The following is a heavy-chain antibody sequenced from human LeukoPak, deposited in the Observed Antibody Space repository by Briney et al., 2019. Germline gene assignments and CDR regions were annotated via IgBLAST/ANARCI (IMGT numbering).Heavy chain of an antibody. D-gene: IGHD3-9*01. Sequence: SVKVSCKASGDIFSSYAISWVRQAPRQGLEWMGGIIPIFGTRNYAQKFQGRVTITADESTTTAYMDLSNLRSEDTAVYYCARDGGYDILTGYYSDYWGQGTLVTVSS. CDR1: GDIFSSYA. CDR2: IIPIFGTR. CDR3: ARDGGYDILTGYYSDY. J-gene: IGHJ4*02. V-gene: IGHV1-69*13.